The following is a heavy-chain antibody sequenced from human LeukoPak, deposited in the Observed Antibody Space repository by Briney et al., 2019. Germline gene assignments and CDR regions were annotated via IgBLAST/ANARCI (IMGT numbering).Heavy chain of an antibody. V-gene: IGHV1-18*01. CDR3: AREPNYYDSSGYFDY. Sequence: GASVKVSCKASGYTFTSYGISWVRQAPGQGLEWMGWISAYNGNTNYAQKLQGRVTMTTDTSTSTAYMELRSLRSDDTAVYHCAREPNYYDSSGYFDYWGQGTLVTVSS. D-gene: IGHD3-22*01. CDR1: GYTFTSYG. CDR2: ISAYNGNT. J-gene: IGHJ4*02.